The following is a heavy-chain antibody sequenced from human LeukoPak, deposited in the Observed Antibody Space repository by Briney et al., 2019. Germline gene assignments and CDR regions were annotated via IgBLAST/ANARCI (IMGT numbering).Heavy chain of an antibody. J-gene: IGHJ4*02. D-gene: IGHD3-3*01. CDR1: GGSISSGGYY. V-gene: IGHV4-31*03. CDR3: ARDRSDYVDY. Sequence: SETLSLTCTVSGGSISSGGYYWSWIRQHPGKGLEWIGYIYYSGSTYYNPSLKSRVTISVDTSKNQFSLKLSSVTAADTAVYYCARDRSDYVDYWGQGTLVTVSS. CDR2: IYYSGST.